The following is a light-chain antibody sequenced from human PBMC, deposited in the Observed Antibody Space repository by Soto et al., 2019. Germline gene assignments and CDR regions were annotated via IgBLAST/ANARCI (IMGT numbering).Light chain of an antibody. CDR1: QSISSW. J-gene: IGKJ2*01. CDR3: QQYNSYSST. Sequence: DIQMTQSPSTLSASVGDRVTITCRASQSISSWLAWYQQKPGKAPKLLIYDASSLESGVPSRFSGSGSGTEFTLTISRLPPDDFATYYCQQYNSYSSTFGQGTKLEIK. V-gene: IGKV1-5*01. CDR2: DAS.